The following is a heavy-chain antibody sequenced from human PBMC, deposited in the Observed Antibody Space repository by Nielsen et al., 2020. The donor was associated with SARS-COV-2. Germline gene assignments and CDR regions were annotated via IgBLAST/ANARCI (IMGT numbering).Heavy chain of an antibody. J-gene: IGHJ3*02. CDR3: ANVPNDLWGAFDI. CDR1: GFTFSNAW. V-gene: IGHV3-15*01. CDR2: IKSKTDGGTT. D-gene: IGHD3-10*02. Sequence: GGSLRLSCAASGFTFSNAWMSWVRQAPGKGLEWVGRIKSKTDGGTTDYAAPVKGRFTISRDDSKNTLYLQMNSLKTEDTAVYYCANVPNDLWGAFDIWGLGTMVTVSS.